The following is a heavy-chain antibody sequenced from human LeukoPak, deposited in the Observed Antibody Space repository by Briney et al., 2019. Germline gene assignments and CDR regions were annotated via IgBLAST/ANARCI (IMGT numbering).Heavy chain of an antibody. D-gene: IGHD2-15*01. CDR3: AKDFYRYCSGGSCYSGFDP. J-gene: IGHJ5*02. CDR1: GFTFSSYA. CDR2: ISGSGGST. V-gene: IGHV3-23*01. Sequence: GGSLRLSCAASGFTFSSYAMSWVRQAPGKGLEWVSAISGSGGSTYYADSVKGQFTISRDNSKNTLYLQMNSLRAEDTAVYYCAKDFYRYCSGGSCYSGFDPWGQGTLVTVSS.